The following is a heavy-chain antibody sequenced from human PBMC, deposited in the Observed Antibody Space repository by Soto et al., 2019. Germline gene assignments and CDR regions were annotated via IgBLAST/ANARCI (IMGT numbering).Heavy chain of an antibody. D-gene: IGHD3-3*01. CDR3: AKGDTIFGVVISGLDY. V-gene: IGHV3-23*01. Sequence: GGSLRLSCAASGFTFSSYAMSWVRQAPGKGLEWVSAISGSGGSTYYADSVKGRFTISRDNSKNTLYLQMNSLRAEGTAVYYCAKGDTIFGVVISGLDYWGQGTLVTVSS. CDR2: ISGSGGST. CDR1: GFTFSSYA. J-gene: IGHJ4*02.